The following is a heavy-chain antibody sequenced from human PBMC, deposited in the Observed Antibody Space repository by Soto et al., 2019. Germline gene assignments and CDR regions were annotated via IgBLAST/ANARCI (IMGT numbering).Heavy chain of an antibody. CDR3: AKDRRAGGNSAFYFDF. V-gene: IGHV3-23*01. D-gene: IGHD3-16*01. Sequence: GGSLRLSCAASGFKFSNYAMSWVRQAPGKGLEWVSLISATGGGTYYADSVKGRFTISRDNSHNTLYLQVHSLTAEDTAAYYCAKDRRAGGNSAFYFDFWGQGAQVTVSS. CDR1: GFKFSNYA. CDR2: ISATGGGT. J-gene: IGHJ4*02.